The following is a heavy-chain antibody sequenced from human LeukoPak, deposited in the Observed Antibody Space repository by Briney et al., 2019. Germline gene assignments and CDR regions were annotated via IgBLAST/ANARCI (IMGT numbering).Heavy chain of an antibody. Sequence: GASVKVSCKASGYTFTSYGISWVRQAPGQGLEWMGWISAYNGNTNYAQKLQGRVTMTTDTSTSTAYMELRSLRSDDTAVYYCARDPGEYSSSSGPFDYWGQGTLVTVSS. CDR1: GYTFTSYG. D-gene: IGHD6-6*01. V-gene: IGHV1-18*01. J-gene: IGHJ4*02. CDR2: ISAYNGNT. CDR3: ARDPGEYSSSSGPFDY.